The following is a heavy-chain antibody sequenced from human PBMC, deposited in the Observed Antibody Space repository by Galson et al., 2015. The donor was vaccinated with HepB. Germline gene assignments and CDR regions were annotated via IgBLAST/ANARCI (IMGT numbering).Heavy chain of an antibody. Sequence: SLRLSCAASAFTFSTYAMHWVRQAPGKGLEWVAVISYGGGDKDYADSVKGRFTISRDNSKKTLYLQMNSLRTEDTAVFYCARDGGVRYSYGLAYYFDSWGQGTLVTVSS. CDR1: AFTFSTYA. V-gene: IGHV3-30*04. D-gene: IGHD5-18*01. CDR3: ARDGGVRYSYGLAYYFDS. J-gene: IGHJ4*02. CDR2: ISYGGGDK.